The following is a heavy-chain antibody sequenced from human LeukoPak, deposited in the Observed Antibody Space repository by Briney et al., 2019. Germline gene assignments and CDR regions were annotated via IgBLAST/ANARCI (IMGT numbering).Heavy chain of an antibody. D-gene: IGHD2-15*01. CDR3: ARGRCSGGSCYFFDY. V-gene: IGHV4-34*01. CDR1: GGSFSGYY. CDR2: INHSGST. Sequence: SETLSLTCAVCGGSFSGYYWSWIRQPPGKGLEWIGEINHSGSTNYNPSLKSRVTISVDTSKNQFSLKLSSVTAADTAVYYCARGRCSGGSCYFFDYWGQGTLVTVSS. J-gene: IGHJ4*02.